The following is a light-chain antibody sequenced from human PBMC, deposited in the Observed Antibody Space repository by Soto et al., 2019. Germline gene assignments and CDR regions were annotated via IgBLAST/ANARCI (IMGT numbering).Light chain of an antibody. Sequence: EIVLTQSPGTLSLSPGERATLSCRASQSVSSSYLAWYQQKPGQAPRLLIYGASGRATGIPDRFSGSVSRTDFTLTISRLEPEDFAVYYCQQYCSSPPVTFGQGTRLEIK. J-gene: IGKJ5*01. CDR3: QQYCSSPPVT. CDR2: GAS. CDR1: QSVSSSY. V-gene: IGKV3-20*01.